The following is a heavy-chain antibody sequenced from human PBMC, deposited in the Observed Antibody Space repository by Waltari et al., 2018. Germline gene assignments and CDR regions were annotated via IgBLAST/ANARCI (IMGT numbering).Heavy chain of an antibody. Sequence: EVQLVEYGGALVQPGGSLRLSCATSGCTLNRYWMHWVRQAPGKGLMWVSHIESDESRTTYADSVKGRFTISRDNAKNTVYLQMNSLRDEDTAVYYCVRDEPGDGLDYWGQGTLVTVSS. J-gene: IGHJ4*02. CDR1: GCTLNRYW. CDR2: IESDESRT. D-gene: IGHD7-27*01. CDR3: VRDEPGDGLDY. V-gene: IGHV3-74*03.